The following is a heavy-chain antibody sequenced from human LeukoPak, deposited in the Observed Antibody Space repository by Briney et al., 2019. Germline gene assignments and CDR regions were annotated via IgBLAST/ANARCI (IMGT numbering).Heavy chain of an antibody. V-gene: IGHV3-30*02. CDR2: IRHDGNNT. D-gene: IGHD6-13*01. J-gene: IGHJ4*02. CDR3: AKDGCHYSSSWYLDY. CDR1: AFTLGSYG. Sequence: GRSLRLSCAASAFTLGSYGMHWVRQAPGEGLEWVAFIRHDGNNTYYAGSVNGRFTISRDNSKNTLYLQMNSLRAEEKALYYCAKDGCHYSSSWYLDYWGQRTLVTVSS.